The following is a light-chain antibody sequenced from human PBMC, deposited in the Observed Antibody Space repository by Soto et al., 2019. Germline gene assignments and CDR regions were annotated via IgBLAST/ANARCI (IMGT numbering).Light chain of an antibody. CDR3: QHRSNWPLT. J-gene: IGKJ4*01. V-gene: IGKV3-11*01. Sequence: EIVLTQSPATLSLSPGERATLSCRASQSVSSYLAWYQQKPGQAPRLLIYDASNRASDIPARFSGSGSGTDFTLTISSLEPVDFAVYYCQHRSNWPLTCGGGTKVEIK. CDR1: QSVSSY. CDR2: DAS.